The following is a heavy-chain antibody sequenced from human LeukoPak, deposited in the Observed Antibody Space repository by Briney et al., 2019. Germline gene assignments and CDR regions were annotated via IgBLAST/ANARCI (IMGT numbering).Heavy chain of an antibody. D-gene: IGHD3-22*01. CDR1: TSR. V-gene: IGHV1-18*01. CDR3: ARDLWNFYDDSGYNRDFDS. Sequence: ASVKVSCKATSRISWVRQASGQGLEWMGWTGTYGGDTYYAQKFQGRVTVTTDTSTSTVYMELRNLRSDDTAVYYCARDLWNFYDDSGYNRDFDSWGQGTLVTVSS. J-gene: IGHJ5*01. CDR2: TGTYGGDT.